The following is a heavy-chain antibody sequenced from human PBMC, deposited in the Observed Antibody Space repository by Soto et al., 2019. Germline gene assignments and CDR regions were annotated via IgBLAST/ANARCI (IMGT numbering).Heavy chain of an antibody. Sequence: QITLKESGPKLVKPTQTLTLTCSFSGFSISTSGEGVGWIRQPPGKAMEWLAMIYWDDDRRYSPSLRSRLTITRETSKNQVVLTMTNMDPVDTATYYCAHRNSHDYYVFDYWGPGTLVTVSS. CDR2: IYWDDDR. D-gene: IGHD3-16*01. J-gene: IGHJ4*02. CDR1: GFSISTSGEG. CDR3: AHRNSHDYYVFDY. V-gene: IGHV2-5*02.